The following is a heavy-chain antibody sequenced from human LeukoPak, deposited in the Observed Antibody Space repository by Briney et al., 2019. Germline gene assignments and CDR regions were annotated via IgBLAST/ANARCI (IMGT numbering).Heavy chain of an antibody. CDR3: AKARYSGYDYYFDY. CDR1: GFTFSSYA. CDR2: ISGSGGST. J-gene: IGHJ4*02. V-gene: IGHV3-23*01. D-gene: IGHD5-12*01. Sequence: SGGSLRLSCAASGFTFSSYAMSWVRQAPGKGLEWVSSISGSGGSTYYADSVKGRFTISRDNSKNTLYLQMNSLRVEDTAVYYCAKARYSGYDYYFDYWGQGTLVTVSS.